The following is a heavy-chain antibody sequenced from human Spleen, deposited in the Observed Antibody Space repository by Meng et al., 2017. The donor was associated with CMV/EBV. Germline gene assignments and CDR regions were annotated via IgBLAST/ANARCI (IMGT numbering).Heavy chain of an antibody. CDR2: INGDSDKT. Sequence: ESLKISCAASRLTFRNSVMTWVRQAPGKGLEWVSYINGDSDKTSYADSVKGPFTISRDNSKNTLYLQMNSLKIQDTAVYYFAKDLRGYHYGPFGFWGQGTLVTVSS. V-gene: IGHV3-23*01. J-gene: IGHJ4*02. D-gene: IGHD5-18*01. CDR1: RLTFRNSV. CDR3: AKDLRGYHYGPFGF.